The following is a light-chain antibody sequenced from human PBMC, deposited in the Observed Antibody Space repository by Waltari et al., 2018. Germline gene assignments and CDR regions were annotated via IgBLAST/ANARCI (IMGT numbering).Light chain of an antibody. CDR3: CSYAGSSTPYV. CDR2: EVS. Sequence: QSALTQPASVSGSPGQSNTIPCTGTSSDVGSYNLVACYQQHPGKAPKPMIYEVSKRPSGVSNRFSGSKSGNTASLTISGLQAEDEADYYCCSYAGSSTPYVFGTGTKVTVL. J-gene: IGLJ1*01. CDR1: SSDVGSYNL. V-gene: IGLV2-23*02.